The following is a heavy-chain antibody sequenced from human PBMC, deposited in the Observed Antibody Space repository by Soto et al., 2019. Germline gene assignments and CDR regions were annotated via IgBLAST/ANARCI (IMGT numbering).Heavy chain of an antibody. V-gene: IGHV1-69*04. D-gene: IGHD1-26*01. CDR3: ARDLSGSYSHYYYYGMDV. Sequence: SVKVSCKASGGTFSSYTISWVRQAPGQGLEWMGRIIPILGIANYAQKFQGRVTITADKSTSTAYMELSSLRSEDTAVYYCARDLSGSYSHYYYYGMDVWAQGTTVTVSS. J-gene: IGHJ6*02. CDR1: GGTFSSYT. CDR2: IIPILGIA.